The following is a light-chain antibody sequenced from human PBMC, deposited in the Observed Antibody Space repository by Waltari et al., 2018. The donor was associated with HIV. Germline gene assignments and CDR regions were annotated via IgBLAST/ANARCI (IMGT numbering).Light chain of an antibody. J-gene: IGKJ2*01. V-gene: IGKV3-15*01. Sequence: EIMLTQSPATLSASPGDRVTLTCRASQGVGTNLAWYQQRSGQAPRRIMSDSRTRAPGVPARFSGSGSGTAFTLTISNLQSDDFAVYYCQQFEKWPSYTFGQGTRLE. CDR3: QQFEKWPSYT. CDR2: DSR. CDR1: QGVGTN.